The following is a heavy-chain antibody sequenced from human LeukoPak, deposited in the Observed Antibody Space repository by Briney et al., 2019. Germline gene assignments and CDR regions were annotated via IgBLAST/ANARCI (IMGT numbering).Heavy chain of an antibody. CDR1: EFTVSRNY. CDR3: ARARSDSGRLDY. Sequence: GGSLRLSCAASEFTVSRNYMSWVRQAPGKGLEWVSVIYSTGDTSYADSVKGRFTISRHNSKNTLYLHMNSLRSEDTAVYYCARARSDSGRLDYWGQGTLVTVSS. V-gene: IGHV3-53*04. D-gene: IGHD1-26*01. CDR2: IYSTGDT. J-gene: IGHJ4*02.